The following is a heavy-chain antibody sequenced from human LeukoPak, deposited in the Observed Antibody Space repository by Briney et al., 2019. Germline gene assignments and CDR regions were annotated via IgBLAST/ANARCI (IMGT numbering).Heavy chain of an antibody. CDR3: ARDSGGRYGDRTRWFDP. Sequence: SETLSLTCTVSGGSISSSSDYWGWIRQPPGKGLEWMGSNYYSGSTYYKPSLKSRVNISVDTSKNHFSLKLSSVTAADTAVYYCARDSGGRYGDRTRWFDPWGQGTLVPVSS. V-gene: IGHV4-39*07. J-gene: IGHJ5*02. CDR2: NYYSGST. D-gene: IGHD4-17*01. CDR1: GGSISSSSDY.